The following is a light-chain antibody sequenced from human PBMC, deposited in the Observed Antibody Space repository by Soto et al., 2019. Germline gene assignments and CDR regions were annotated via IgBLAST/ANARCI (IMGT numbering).Light chain of an antibody. V-gene: IGKV1-27*01. CDR3: QKYNSAPPRT. J-gene: IGKJ3*01. CDR1: QGISNY. Sequence: DIQMTQSPSSLSASVGDRVTITCRASQGISNYLAWYQQKPGKVPKLLIYAASTLQSGVPSRFSGSGSGTDFTLTISSLQPEDVATDYCQKYNSAPPRTFGPGTKVDIK. CDR2: AAS.